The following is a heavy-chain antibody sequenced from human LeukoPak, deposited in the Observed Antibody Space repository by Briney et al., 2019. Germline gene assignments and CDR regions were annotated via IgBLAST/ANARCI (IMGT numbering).Heavy chain of an antibody. Sequence: ASVKVSCKASGGTFSSYAISWVRQAPGQGLEWMGGIIPIFGTANYAQKFQGRVTITTDESTSTAYMELSSLRYDDTAIYYCARDFGSSWFFDFWGQGTLVTVSS. J-gene: IGHJ4*02. CDR1: GGTFSSYA. V-gene: IGHV1-69*05. CDR3: ARDFGSSWFFDF. CDR2: IIPIFGTA. D-gene: IGHD6-19*01.